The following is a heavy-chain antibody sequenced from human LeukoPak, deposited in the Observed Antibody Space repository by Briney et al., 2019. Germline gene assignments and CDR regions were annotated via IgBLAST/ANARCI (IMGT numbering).Heavy chain of an antibody. Sequence: TSETLSLTCTVSGDSISSGNYYWSWIRQPAGKGLEWIGRIYTSGSTNYNPSLKSRVTMSVDTSKNQFSLKLTSVTAADTAVYYCARESDYSNNVDYWGQGTLVTVSS. CDR2: IYTSGST. J-gene: IGHJ4*02. V-gene: IGHV4-61*02. CDR1: GDSISSGNYY. D-gene: IGHD4-11*01. CDR3: ARESDYSNNVDY.